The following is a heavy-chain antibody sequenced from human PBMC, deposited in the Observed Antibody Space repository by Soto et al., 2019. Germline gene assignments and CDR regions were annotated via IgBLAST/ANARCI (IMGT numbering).Heavy chain of an antibody. V-gene: IGHV4-39*01. J-gene: IGHJ3*02. Sequence: QLQLQESGPGLVKPSETLSLTCTVSGGSISSSSYYWGWIRQPPGKGLEWIGSIYYSGSTYYNPSLKSRVTISVDTSKNQFSLKLSSVTAADTAVYYCARHEEPPFYYYDSSGSTDAFDIWGQGTMVTVSS. CDR1: GGSISSSSYY. D-gene: IGHD3-22*01. CDR2: IYYSGST. CDR3: ARHEEPPFYYYDSSGSTDAFDI.